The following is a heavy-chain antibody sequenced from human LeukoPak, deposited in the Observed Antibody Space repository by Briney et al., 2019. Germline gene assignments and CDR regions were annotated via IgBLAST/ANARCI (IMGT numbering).Heavy chain of an antibody. CDR3: AREVYDSSGYPRVYFDY. D-gene: IGHD3-22*01. V-gene: IGHV4-4*07. CDR1: SASISSYY. J-gene: IGHJ4*02. CDR2: FYTSGST. Sequence: SETLSLTCSVCSASISSYYWSWIRQPAGKGLEWIGRFYTSGSTKYNPSLKSRVTMSVDTSKNQFSLKLNSVTAADAAVYYCAREVYDSSGYPRVYFDYWGQGTLVTVSS.